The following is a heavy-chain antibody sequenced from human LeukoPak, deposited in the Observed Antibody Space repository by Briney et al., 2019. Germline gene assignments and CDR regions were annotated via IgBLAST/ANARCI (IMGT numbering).Heavy chain of an antibody. D-gene: IGHD1-14*01. V-gene: IGHV3-21*05. J-gene: IGHJ4*02. Sequence: GGSLGLSCAASGFTFSSYWMHWVRQAPGKGLEWVSYISSSSIYTNYADSVKGRITISRDNAKNSLYLQMNSLRVEDTAVYYCARVNNRGYYFDYWGQGTLVTVSS. CDR2: ISSSSIYT. CDR3: ARVNNRGYYFDY. CDR1: GFTFSSYW.